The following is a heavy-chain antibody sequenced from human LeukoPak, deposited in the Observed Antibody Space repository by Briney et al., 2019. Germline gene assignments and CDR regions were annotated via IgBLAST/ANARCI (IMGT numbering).Heavy chain of an antibody. CDR2: ISADNGNT. D-gene: IGHD1-26*01. Sequence: ASVKASCKASGYTFTSYGISWVRQAPGQGLEWMGWISADNGNTKYAQKLQGRVTMTTDTSTSTAYMELRSLRSDDTAVYYCARDWAPLSGNYYDAWFDPWGQGTLVTVSS. CDR3: ARDWAPLSGNYYDAWFDP. V-gene: IGHV1-18*04. J-gene: IGHJ5*02. CDR1: GYTFTSYG.